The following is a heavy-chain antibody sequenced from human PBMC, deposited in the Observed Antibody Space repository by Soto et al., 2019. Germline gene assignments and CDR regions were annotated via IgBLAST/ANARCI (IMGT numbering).Heavy chain of an antibody. CDR3: ATRAYGDYENWFDP. J-gene: IGHJ5*02. Sequence: ASVQVACQVSGYTLTELSMHWVRQAPGKGLEWMGGFDPEDGETIYAQKFQGRVTMTEDTSTDTAYMELSSLRSEDTAVYYCATRAYGDYENWFDPWGQGTLVTVSS. CDR2: FDPEDGET. D-gene: IGHD4-17*01. CDR1: GYTLTELS. V-gene: IGHV1-24*01.